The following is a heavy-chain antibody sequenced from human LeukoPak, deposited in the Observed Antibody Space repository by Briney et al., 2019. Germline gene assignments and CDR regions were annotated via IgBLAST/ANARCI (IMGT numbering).Heavy chain of an antibody. D-gene: IGHD3-10*01. CDR1: GFSFNTYS. J-gene: IGHJ4*02. CDR3: AGGESEYTASGDFAY. CDR2: ISSSSATI. Sequence: GRSLRLSCAASGFSFNTYSMNWVRQAPGKGLEWVSHISSSSATIHYADSVKGRFTISRDNAKNSLYLQMNSLRADDTAVYYCAGGESEYTASGDFAYWGQGALVTVSS. V-gene: IGHV3-48*01.